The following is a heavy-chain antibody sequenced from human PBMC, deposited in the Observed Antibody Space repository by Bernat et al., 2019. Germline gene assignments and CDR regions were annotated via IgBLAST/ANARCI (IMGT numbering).Heavy chain of an antibody. CDR2: ISYDGSNK. V-gene: IGHV3-30*18. Sequence: QVQLVESGGGVVQPGRSLRLSCAASGFTFSSYGMHWVRQAPGKGLEWVAVISYDGSNKYYADSVKGRFTISRDNSKNTLYLQMNSLRAEDTAVYYCAKDFNPSSGWYEYHGPELDYWGQGTLVTVSS. J-gene: IGHJ4*02. CDR3: AKDFNPSSGWYEYHGPELDY. CDR1: GFTFSSYG. D-gene: IGHD6-19*01.